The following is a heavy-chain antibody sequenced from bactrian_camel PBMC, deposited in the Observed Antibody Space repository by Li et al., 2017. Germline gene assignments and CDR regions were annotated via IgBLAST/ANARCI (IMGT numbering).Heavy chain of an antibody. J-gene: IGHJ4*01. CDR3: ALGPRPYRGKCPPNYNW. CDR1: GHSRGSNC. V-gene: IGHV3S55*01. Sequence: HVQLVESGGGSVQTGGSLRLSCVVSGHSRGSNCVGWYRLPPGRAPAEREGIAAIRRSGGETWYAGSVKGRFTISQDNAKRTLALQMNSLKPEDTAMYYCALGPRPYRGKCPPNYNWWGQGTQVTVS. D-gene: IGHD8*01. CDR2: IRRSGGET.